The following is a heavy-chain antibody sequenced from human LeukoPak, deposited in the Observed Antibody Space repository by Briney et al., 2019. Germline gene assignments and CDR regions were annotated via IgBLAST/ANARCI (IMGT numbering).Heavy chain of an antibody. D-gene: IGHD3-3*01. V-gene: IGHV3-48*03. CDR3: ASLNYDFWSGYSDY. CDR1: GFTFSSYE. Sequence: QPGGSLRLSCAASGFTFSSYEMNWVRQAPGKGLEWVSYISSSGSTIYYADSVKGRFTISRDNAKNSLYLQMNSLRAEDTAVYYCASLNYDFWSGYSDYWGQGTLVTVSS. J-gene: IGHJ4*02. CDR2: ISSSGSTI.